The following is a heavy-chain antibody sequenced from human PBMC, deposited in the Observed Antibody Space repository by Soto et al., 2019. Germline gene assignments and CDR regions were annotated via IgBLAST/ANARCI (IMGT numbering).Heavy chain of an antibody. J-gene: IGHJ3*02. CDR3: ARDHYYDSSGYFSLSAFDI. D-gene: IGHD3-22*01. CDR1: GFTFSSYS. V-gene: IGHV3-21*01. Sequence: GGSLRLSCAASGFTFSSYSMNWVRQAPGKGLEWVSSISSSSSYIYYADSVKGRFTISRDKAKNSLYLQMNSLRAEDTAVYYCARDHYYDSSGYFSLSAFDIWGQGTMVTVSS. CDR2: ISSSSSYI.